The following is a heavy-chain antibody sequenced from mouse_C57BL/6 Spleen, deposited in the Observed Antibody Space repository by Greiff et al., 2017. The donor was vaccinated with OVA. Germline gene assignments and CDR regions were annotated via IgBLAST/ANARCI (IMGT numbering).Heavy chain of an antibody. Sequence: VQLQQSGAELVKPGASVKMSCKASGYTFTSYWITWVKQRPGQGLEWIGDIYPGSGRTNYNEKFKSKATLTVDTSSSTAYMQLSSLTSEDSAVYYCARFYYGSSAAMDYWGQGTSVTVSS. CDR1: GYTFTSYW. CDR2: IYPGSGRT. D-gene: IGHD1-1*01. V-gene: IGHV1-55*01. J-gene: IGHJ4*01. CDR3: ARFYYGSSAAMDY.